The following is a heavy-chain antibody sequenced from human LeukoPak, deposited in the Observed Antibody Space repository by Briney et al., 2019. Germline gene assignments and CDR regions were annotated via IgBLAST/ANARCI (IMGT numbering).Heavy chain of an antibody. CDR2: IYYSGST. Sequence: NPSETLSLTCTVSGGSISSSSYYWGWIRQPPGKGLEWIGSIYYSGSTYYNPSLKSRATISVDTSKNQFSLKLSSVTAADTAVYYCARHATVVTPETAGDYWGQGTLVTVSS. V-gene: IGHV4-39*01. CDR3: ARHATVVTPETAGDY. J-gene: IGHJ4*02. CDR1: GGSISSSSYY. D-gene: IGHD4-23*01.